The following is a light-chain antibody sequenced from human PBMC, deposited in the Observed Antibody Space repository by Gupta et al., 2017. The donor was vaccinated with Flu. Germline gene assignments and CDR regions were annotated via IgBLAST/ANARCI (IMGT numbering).Light chain of an antibody. CDR1: SSNIGSNY. V-gene: IGLV1-47*01. CDR3: AAWDDSRSGPV. Sequence: QPVLTQPPSASGTPGQRVTISCSGSSSNIGSNYVYWYQQLPGTAPKLLIYRNNPRPSGVPDRFSGSKSGTSASLSISGLRSEDEADYYCAAWDDSRSGPVFGGGTKLTVL. CDR2: RNN. J-gene: IGLJ3*02.